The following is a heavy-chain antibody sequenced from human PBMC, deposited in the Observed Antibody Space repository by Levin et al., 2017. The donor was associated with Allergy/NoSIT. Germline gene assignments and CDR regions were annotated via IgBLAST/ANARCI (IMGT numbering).Heavy chain of an antibody. CDR3: ARHPARRGYSGYDPLGLDY. J-gene: IGHJ4*02. Sequence: GESLKISCKGSGYSFTSYWIGWVRQMPGKGLEWMGIIYPGDSDTRYSPSFQGQVTISADKSISTAYLQWSSLKASDTAMYYCARHPARRGYSGYDPLGLDYWGQGTLVTVSS. V-gene: IGHV5-51*01. D-gene: IGHD5-12*01. CDR2: IYPGDSDT. CDR1: GYSFTSYW.